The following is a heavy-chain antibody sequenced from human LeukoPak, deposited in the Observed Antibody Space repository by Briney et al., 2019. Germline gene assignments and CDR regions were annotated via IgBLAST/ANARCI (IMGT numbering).Heavy chain of an antibody. CDR1: GFTFSSYG. J-gene: IGHJ4*02. V-gene: IGHV3-30*18. Sequence: GKSLRLSCAASGFTFSSYGMPWVRQAPGKGLEWVAVISNDGSNKYYADSVKGRFTISRDNSKNTLYLQMNTLRAEDTAVYYCAKDRSTVTTDYWGQGTLVTVSS. CDR2: ISNDGSNK. CDR3: AKDRSTVTTDY. D-gene: IGHD4-17*01.